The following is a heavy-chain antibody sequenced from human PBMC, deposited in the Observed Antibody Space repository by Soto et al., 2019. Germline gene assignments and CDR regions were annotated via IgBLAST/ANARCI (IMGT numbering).Heavy chain of an antibody. V-gene: IGHV5-51*01. J-gene: IGHJ4*02. Sequence: GESLKISCQSSGYTFSNFWIGWVRPLPGKGLEWMGIIYPGDHATGYSPYFPGKVTISADRSINTAYLQWNSLEASDTAFYFCARSPRSSPYFDYWGQGALVTVSS. D-gene: IGHD6-13*01. CDR3: ARSPRSSPYFDY. CDR2: IYPGDHAT. CDR1: GYTFSNFW.